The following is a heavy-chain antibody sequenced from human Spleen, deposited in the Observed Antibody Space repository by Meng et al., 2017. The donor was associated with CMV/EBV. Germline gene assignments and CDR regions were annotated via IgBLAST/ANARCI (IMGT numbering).Heavy chain of an antibody. J-gene: IGHJ4*02. D-gene: IGHD6-13*01. CDR1: GFTFSSYA. Sequence: GGSLRLSCAASGFTFSSYAMSWVRQAPEKGLEWVSGISGGGGGPYYADSVKGRFIISRDNSKSTLYLEMNSLRAEDTAVYYCARGGTIAALDYWGQGTLVTVSS. V-gene: IGHV3-23*01. CDR3: ARGGTIAALDY. CDR2: ISGGGGGP.